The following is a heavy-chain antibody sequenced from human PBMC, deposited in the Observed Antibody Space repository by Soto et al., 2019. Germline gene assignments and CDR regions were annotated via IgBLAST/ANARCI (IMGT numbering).Heavy chain of an antibody. V-gene: IGHV3-21*01. J-gene: IGHJ4*02. Sequence: EVQLVESGGGLVKPGGSLRLSCAASGFTFSRYSMNWFRQAQGQGLEGVSSISSSSSYIYYADSVKGRFTISRDNAKNSLYLQMNSLRAEDTAVYYCARRAGGYFDYWGQGTLVTVSS. CDR1: GFTFSRYS. CDR2: ISSSSSYI. D-gene: IGHD3-10*01. CDR3: ARRAGGYFDY.